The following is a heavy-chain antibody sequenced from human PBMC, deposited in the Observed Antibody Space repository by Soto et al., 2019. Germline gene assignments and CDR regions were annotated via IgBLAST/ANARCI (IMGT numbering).Heavy chain of an antibody. CDR1: GYTFTSYA. CDR2: INAGNGNT. Sequence: ASVKVSCKASGYTFTSYAMHWVRQAPGQRLEWMGWINAGNGNTKYSQKFQGRVTITRDTSTDTAYMELSSLRSEDTAVYYCATEGYCTNGVCYTVDWFDPWGQGTLVTVSS. D-gene: IGHD2-8*01. J-gene: IGHJ5*02. CDR3: ATEGYCTNGVCYTVDWFDP. V-gene: IGHV1-3*01.